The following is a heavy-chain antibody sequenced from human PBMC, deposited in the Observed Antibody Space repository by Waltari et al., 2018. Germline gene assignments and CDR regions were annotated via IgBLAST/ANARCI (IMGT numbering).Heavy chain of an antibody. J-gene: IGHJ4*02. CDR3: ARDEMHRTTWYHF. CDR1: GFTFSTYS. Sequence: EVQLVESGGGLVQPGGSLRLSCAVSGFTFSTYSMTWVRQAPGKGLEWVANRKQDGTEKYYVDSVKGRFSISRDNGKNVLYLHMNSLRADDTAVYYCARDEMHRTTWYHFWGQGTQVTVSS. CDR2: RKQDGTEK. D-gene: IGHD6-13*01. V-gene: IGHV3-7*04.